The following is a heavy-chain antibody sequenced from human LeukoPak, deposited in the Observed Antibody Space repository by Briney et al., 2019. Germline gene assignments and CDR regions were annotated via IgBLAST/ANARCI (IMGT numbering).Heavy chain of an antibody. CDR2: ISWNSGSI. CDR1: GFTFSSYG. Sequence: GGSLRLSCAASGFTFSSYGMHWVRQAPGKGLEWVSGISWNSGSIGYADSVKGRFTISRDNAKNSLYLQMNSLRAEDTALYYCAKDLRYCSGGSCYSGGLRLDYWGQGTLVTVSS. D-gene: IGHD2-15*01. CDR3: AKDLRYCSGGSCYSGGLRLDY. V-gene: IGHV3-9*01. J-gene: IGHJ4*02.